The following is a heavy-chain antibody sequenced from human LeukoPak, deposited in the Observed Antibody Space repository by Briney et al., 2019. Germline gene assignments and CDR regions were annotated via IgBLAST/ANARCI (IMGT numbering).Heavy chain of an antibody. CDR1: GYTFTNYD. D-gene: IGHD6-19*01. J-gene: IGHJ6*02. CDR3: ARGYPYGSGWYFFPFYYDLDV. Sequence: GASVKVSCKASGYTFTNYDINWVRQATGQGLEWMGWMNPNSGNTGYAQKFQGRVTMTRDTSISTAYMELSTLRSEDTALYYCARGYPYGSGWYFFPFYYDLDVWGQGTTVTVSS. V-gene: IGHV1-8*01. CDR2: MNPNSGNT.